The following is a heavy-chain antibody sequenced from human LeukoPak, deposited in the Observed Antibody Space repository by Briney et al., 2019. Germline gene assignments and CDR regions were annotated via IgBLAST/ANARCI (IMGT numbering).Heavy chain of an antibody. D-gene: IGHD3-22*01. V-gene: IGHV3-7*01. CDR3: ARDWFDSSGYWPYYYYDYMDV. Sequence: TGGSLRLSRAASGFTFSSYWMSWVRQAPGKGLEWVAKIKQDGSEKYYVDSVKGRFTISRDNAKNSLYLQMNSLRAEDTAVYYCARDWFDSSGYWPYYYYDYMDVWGKGTTVTVSS. J-gene: IGHJ6*03. CDR2: IKQDGSEK. CDR1: GFTFSSYW.